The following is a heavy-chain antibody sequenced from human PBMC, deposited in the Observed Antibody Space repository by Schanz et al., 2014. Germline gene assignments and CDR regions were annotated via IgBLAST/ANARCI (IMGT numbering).Heavy chain of an antibody. D-gene: IGHD6-19*01. CDR3: ARLGTGMAVAGSVIDSYYYYMDV. V-gene: IGHV1-8*02. CDR2: MNPNSGNT. Sequence: QVQLVQSGAEVKKPGASVRVSCKVSGYAFTTYGISWVRQAPGQGLEWMGWMNPNSGNTGYAQKFQGRVTMTRNTSISTAYMELSSLRSEDTAVYYCARLGTGMAVAGSVIDSYYYYMDVWGKGTTVTVSS. CDR1: GYAFTTYG. J-gene: IGHJ6*03.